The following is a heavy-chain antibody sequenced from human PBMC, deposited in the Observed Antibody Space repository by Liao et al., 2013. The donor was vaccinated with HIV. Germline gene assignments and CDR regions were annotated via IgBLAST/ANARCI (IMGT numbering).Heavy chain of an antibody. V-gene: IGHV4-30-4*08. Sequence: QVQLQQWGAGLLKPSQTLSLTCTVSGGSISSGHYYWSWIRQSPGKGLEWIGYIYYSGSTYYNPSLKSRVTMSVDTSKNQFSLKLSSVTAADTAVYYCARDVIHYYDGSGYSYYFVLLGPGNPRVTVSS. D-gene: IGHD3-22*01. CDR3: ARDVIHYYDGSGYSYYFVL. CDR1: GGSISSGHYY. CDR2: IYYSGST. J-gene: IGHJ4*02.